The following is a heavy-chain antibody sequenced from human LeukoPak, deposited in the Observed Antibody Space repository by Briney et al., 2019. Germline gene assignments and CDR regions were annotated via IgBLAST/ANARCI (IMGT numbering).Heavy chain of an antibody. V-gene: IGHV3-73*01. CDR1: GFTFSGSA. CDR3: TRRESQGSSTNWYFDL. J-gene: IGHJ2*01. Sequence: PGGSLTLSCAASGFTFSGSAIHWVRQASGKGLEWVGRIRSKPNSYATAYAASVKGRFTISRDDSNNTAYLQMNSLKTEDTAVYYCTRRESQGSSTNWYFDLWGRGTLVTVSS. CDR2: IRSKPNSYAT. D-gene: IGHD6-6*01.